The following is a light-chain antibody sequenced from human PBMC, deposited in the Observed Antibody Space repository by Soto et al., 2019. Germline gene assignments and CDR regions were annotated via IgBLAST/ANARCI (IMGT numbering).Light chain of an antibody. V-gene: IGKV3-11*01. J-gene: IGKJ2*01. CDR3: QLRSDWPPTYT. CDR1: QIVTSS. CDR2: DTF. Sequence: EIVLTQSPATLSLSPGTGATLSCRARQIVTSSLAWYQQRPGQAPRLLIYDTFTRATGIPARFSAKGAGTDFTLAISRLGPEDSAVYFCQLRSDWPPTYTFGQGTKLE.